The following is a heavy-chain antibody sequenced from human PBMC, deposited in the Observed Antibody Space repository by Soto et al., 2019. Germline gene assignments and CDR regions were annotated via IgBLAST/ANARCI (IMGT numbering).Heavy chain of an antibody. CDR3: ARDTCFFNCFCS. CDR1: GFTFSSYG. CDR2: IWYDGSNK. D-gene: IGHD1-1*01. J-gene: IGHJ4*02. Sequence: PGGSLRLSCAASGFTFSSYGMHWVRQAPGKGLEWVAVIWYDGSNKYYADSVKGRFTISRDNSKNTLYLQMNSLRAEDTAVYYFARDTCFFNCFCSWGQGTLVTVSS. V-gene: IGHV3-33*01.